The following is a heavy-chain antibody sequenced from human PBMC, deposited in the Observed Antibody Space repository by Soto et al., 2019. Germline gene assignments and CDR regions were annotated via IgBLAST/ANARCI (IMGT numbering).Heavy chain of an antibody. V-gene: IGHV3-30-3*01. CDR3: ARCLAVAGTRFDY. CDR2: ISYDGSNK. D-gene: IGHD6-19*01. CDR1: GFTLSSYA. J-gene: IGHJ4*02. Sequence: QVQLVESGGGVVQPGRSLRLPCAASGFTLSSYAMHWVRQAPGKGLEWVAVISYDGSNKYYADSVKGRFTISRDNSKNTLYLQMNSLRAEDTAVYYCARCLAVAGTRFDYWGQGTLVTVSS.